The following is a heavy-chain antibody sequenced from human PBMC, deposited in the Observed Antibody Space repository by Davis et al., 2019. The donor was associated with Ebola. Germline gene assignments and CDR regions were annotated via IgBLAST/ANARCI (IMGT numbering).Heavy chain of an antibody. Sequence: GESLKISCAASGFTFSGSAMHWVRQASGKGLEWVGRIRSKANSYATAYAASVKGRLTISRDDSKNTAYLQMNSLKTEDTAVYYCSRSGPDNWGQGTLVTVSS. V-gene: IGHV3-73*01. CDR2: IRSKANSYAT. CDR3: SRSGPDN. CDR1: GFTFSGSA. J-gene: IGHJ4*02. D-gene: IGHD1-26*01.